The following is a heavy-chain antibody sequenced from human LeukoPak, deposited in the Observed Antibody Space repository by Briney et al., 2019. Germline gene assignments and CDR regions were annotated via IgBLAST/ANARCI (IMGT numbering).Heavy chain of an antibody. V-gene: IGHV4-4*07. CDR1: GGSISNYH. J-gene: IGHJ4*02. Sequence: SETLSLTCAVSGGSISNYHWTWIRQPAGKGPEWIGQIHTSGSTNYNPPLKSRVTMSIDTPENQVSLTMRSVTAADTAVYYCARRDYSSGWSFDKWGQGTLVTVSS. CDR3: ARRDYSSGWSFDK. CDR2: IHTSGST. D-gene: IGHD6-19*01.